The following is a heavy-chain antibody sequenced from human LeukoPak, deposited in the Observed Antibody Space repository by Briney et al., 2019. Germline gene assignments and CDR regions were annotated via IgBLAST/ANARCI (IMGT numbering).Heavy chain of an antibody. CDR2: IRNDGSTK. Sequence: PGGSLRLSCAASGFTFSTYGMHWIRRAPGKGLEWVAFIRNDGSTKYYADSVRGRFTISRDNSKNTLYLQMNSLRAEDTAVYYCARDSGGGESSGYDYWGQGTLVTVSS. CDR3: ARDSGGGESSGYDY. V-gene: IGHV3-30*02. J-gene: IGHJ4*02. CDR1: GFTFSTYG. D-gene: IGHD6-19*01.